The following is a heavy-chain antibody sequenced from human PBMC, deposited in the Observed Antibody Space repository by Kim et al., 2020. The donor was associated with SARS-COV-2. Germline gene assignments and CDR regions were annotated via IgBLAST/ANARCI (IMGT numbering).Heavy chain of an antibody. V-gene: IGHV3-48*03. CDR1: GFTFSSYE. D-gene: IGHD3-3*01. CDR3: ARDKMTIFGVVIIGPFDY. CDR2: ISSSGYTI. J-gene: IGHJ4*02. Sequence: GGSLRLSCAASGFTFSSYEMNWVRQAPGKGLEWVSYISSSGYTIYYADSVKGRFTISRDNAKNSLYLQMNSLRAEDTAVYYCARDKMTIFGVVIIGPFDYWGQGTLVTVSS.